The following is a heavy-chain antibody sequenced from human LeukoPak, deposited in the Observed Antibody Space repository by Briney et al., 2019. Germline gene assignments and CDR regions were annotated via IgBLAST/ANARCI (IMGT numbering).Heavy chain of an antibody. CDR3: AREGGRQWLVSGALDS. V-gene: IGHV4-61*01. CDR1: DDSVSSSRYY. CDR2: IYHGSA. D-gene: IGHD6-19*01. Sequence: TETLSLTCTVSDDSVSSSRYYWTWIRQPPGKGLEWIGYIYHGSATYNPSLESRVTLSMDTSKNQYSLKMTSVTAADTAVYYCAREGGRQWLVSGALDSWGQGTLVTVSS. J-gene: IGHJ5*01.